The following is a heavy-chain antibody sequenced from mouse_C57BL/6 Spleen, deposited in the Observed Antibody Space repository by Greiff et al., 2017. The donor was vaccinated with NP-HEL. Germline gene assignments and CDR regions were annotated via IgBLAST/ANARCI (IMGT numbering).Heavy chain of an antibody. J-gene: IGHJ3*01. CDR1: GYAFSSSW. V-gene: IGHV1-82*01. CDR2: IYPGDGDT. D-gene: IGHD3-2*02. Sequence: VQLKESGPELVKPGASVKISCKASGYAFSSSWMNWVKQRPGQGLAWIGRIYPGDGDTNYNGKFKGKATLTADKSSSTAYMQLSSLTSEDSAVYFCARKDSSGYVGFAYWGQGTLVTVSA. CDR3: ARKDSSGYVGFAY.